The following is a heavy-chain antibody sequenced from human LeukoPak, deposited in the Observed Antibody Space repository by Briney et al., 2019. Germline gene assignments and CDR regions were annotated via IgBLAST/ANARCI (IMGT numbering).Heavy chain of an antibody. CDR1: GYTFTDYY. V-gene: IGHV1-2*02. D-gene: IGHD6-13*01. CDR3: ARGEAAAVPALGAYYYYMDV. CDR2: IDPKSGGT. J-gene: IGHJ6*03. Sequence: GASVKVSCKASGYTFTDYYIHWVRQAPGQGLEWMGWIDPKSGGTNYAQKFQGRVTMTRDTSISTAYMELSRLRSDDTAVYYCARGEAAAVPALGAYYYYMDVWGKGTTVTISS.